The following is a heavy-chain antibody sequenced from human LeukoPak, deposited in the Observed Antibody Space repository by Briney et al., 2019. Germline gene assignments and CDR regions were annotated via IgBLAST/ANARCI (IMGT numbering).Heavy chain of an antibody. V-gene: IGHV3-23*01. CDR3: AKDPPHSDRSIYSDNS. Sequence: GGSLRLSCAASGFIFSNNIMNWVRQAPGKGLEWVSVISADGGDIYYADSVNGRFTISRDNSKNTLHLQMDSLRAEDTAVYYCAKDPPHSDRSIYSDNSWGQGTQVTVSS. CDR1: GFIFSNNI. J-gene: IGHJ4*02. CDR2: ISADGGDI. D-gene: IGHD3-22*01.